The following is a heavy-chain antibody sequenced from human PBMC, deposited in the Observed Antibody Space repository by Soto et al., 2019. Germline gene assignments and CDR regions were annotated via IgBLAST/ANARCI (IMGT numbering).Heavy chain of an antibody. CDR1: GYSFTSYW. V-gene: IGHV5-10-1*01. J-gene: IGHJ5*02. CDR3: ARHQLPDTAMVTYNWFDP. Sequence: GESPKFSCRRSGYSFTSYWITWARQMPGKGLEWMGRIDPSDSYTNYSPSFQGHVTISADKSISTAYLQWSSLKASDTAMSYSARHQLPDTAMVTYNWFDPWGQGTPDTLSS. D-gene: IGHD5-18*01. CDR2: IDPSDSYT.